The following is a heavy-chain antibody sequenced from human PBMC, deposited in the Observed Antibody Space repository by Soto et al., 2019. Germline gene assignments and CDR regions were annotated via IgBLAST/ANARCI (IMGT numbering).Heavy chain of an antibody. D-gene: IGHD2-2*01. V-gene: IGHV3-23*01. CDR1: GFTFRSYA. CDR2: ISGSGGST. J-gene: IGHJ4*02. CDR3: AKGGILPAATRWY. Sequence: HGGSLRLSCAASGFTFRSYAMTWVRQAPGKGLDWVSTISGSGGSTYYADSVKGRVTISRDNSKNTLYLQINSLRAEDTAVYYCAKGGILPAATRWYWGQGTLVTVSS.